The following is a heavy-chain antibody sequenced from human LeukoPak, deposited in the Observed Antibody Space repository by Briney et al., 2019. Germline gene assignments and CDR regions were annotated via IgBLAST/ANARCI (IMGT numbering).Heavy chain of an antibody. CDR1: GGSISSSSYY. V-gene: IGHV4-39*01. CDR3: ERHGGYSSSWRPEANWFDP. J-gene: IGHJ5*02. Sequence: SETLSLTCTVSGGSISSSSYYWGWIRQPPGKGLEWIGSIYYSGSTYYNPSLKSRVTISVDTSKNQFSLKLSSVTAADTAVYYCERHGGYSSSWRPEANWFDPWGQGTLVTVSS. CDR2: IYYSGST. D-gene: IGHD6-13*01.